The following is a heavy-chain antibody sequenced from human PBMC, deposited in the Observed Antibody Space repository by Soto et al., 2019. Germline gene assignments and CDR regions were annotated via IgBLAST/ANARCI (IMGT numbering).Heavy chain of an antibody. Sequence: VAPVKVSCKASGYTFTSYDINWVRQATGQGLEWMGWMNPNSGNTGYAQKFQGRVTMTRNTSISTAYMELSSLRSEDTAVYYCARGGHLVVVAANDAFDIWGQGTMVTVSS. CDR3: ARGGHLVVVAANDAFDI. CDR1: GYTFTSYD. CDR2: MNPNSGNT. D-gene: IGHD2-15*01. J-gene: IGHJ3*02. V-gene: IGHV1-8*01.